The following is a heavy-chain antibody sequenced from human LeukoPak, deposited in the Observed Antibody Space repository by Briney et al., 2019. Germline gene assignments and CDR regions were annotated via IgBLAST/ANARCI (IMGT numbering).Heavy chain of an antibody. CDR3: ARDALCGGDCYSTFDY. D-gene: IGHD2-21*02. CDR1: GYTFTSYY. CDR2: INPSDGST. J-gene: IGHJ4*02. Sequence: ASVKVSCKASGYTFTSYYMHWVRQAPGQGLEWMGIINPSDGSTSYAQKFQGRVTMTRDTSTSTVYMELSSLRSEDTAVYYCARDALCGGDCYSTFDYWGQGTLVTVSS. V-gene: IGHV1-46*01.